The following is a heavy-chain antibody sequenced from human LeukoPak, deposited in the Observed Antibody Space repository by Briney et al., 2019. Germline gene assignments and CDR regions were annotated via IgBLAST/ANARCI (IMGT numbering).Heavy chain of an antibody. D-gene: IGHD1-14*01. CDR1: GFTFSTYW. CDR3: ATGAFDI. Sequence: GGSLRLSCSASGFTFSTYWMSWVRQAPGKGLEWVSVIYSGGSTYYADSVKGRFTISRDNSKNTLYLQMNSLRAEDTAVYYCATGAFDIWGQGTMVTVSS. V-gene: IGHV3-53*01. CDR2: IYSGGST. J-gene: IGHJ3*02.